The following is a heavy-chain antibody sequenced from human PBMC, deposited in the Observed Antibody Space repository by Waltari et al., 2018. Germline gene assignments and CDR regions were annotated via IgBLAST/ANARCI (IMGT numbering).Heavy chain of an antibody. CDR1: CLPLRKYW. Sequence: EVQPVESGGGVAQPGGSLRLRGAATCLPLRKYWVTWVRQASGKGPEWVADIKEDGSEKYYMDSVERRFTISRDNAKNSLYLQMNNLRVEDTAVYYCTRGGRDSSWYWRDWGQGTLVTVSS. J-gene: IGHJ4*02. CDR3: TRGGRDSSWYWRD. CDR2: IKEDGSEK. D-gene: IGHD6-13*01. V-gene: IGHV3-7*01.